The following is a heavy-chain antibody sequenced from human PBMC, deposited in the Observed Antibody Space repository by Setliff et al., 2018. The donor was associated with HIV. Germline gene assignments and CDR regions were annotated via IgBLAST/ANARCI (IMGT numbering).Heavy chain of an antibody. Sequence: GSLRLSCAASGFTFNSYVMSWVRRTPGKGLEWVSAISGRGDITYYADSMKGRFTISRDNSKNTLYLQMNSLKTEDTAVYYCTTDLPGLGMVDYWGQGTLVTVSS. CDR3: TTDLPGLGMVDY. D-gene: IGHD7-27*01. CDR2: ISGRGDIT. V-gene: IGHV3-23*01. J-gene: IGHJ4*02. CDR1: GFTFNSYV.